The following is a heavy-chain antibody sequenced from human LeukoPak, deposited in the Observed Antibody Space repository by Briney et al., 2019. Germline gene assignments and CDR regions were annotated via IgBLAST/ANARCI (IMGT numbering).Heavy chain of an antibody. J-gene: IGHJ4*02. CDR3: ARRGRIQWEFDY. CDR1: GGSFSGYY. CDR2: INRSGST. D-gene: IGHD1-26*01. V-gene: IGHV4-34*01. Sequence: SETLSLTCAVYGGSFSGYYWSWIRQPPGKGLEWIGEINRSGSTNYNPSLKSRVTISVDTSKNQFSLKLSSVTAADTAVYYCARRGRIQWEFDYWGQGTLVTVSS.